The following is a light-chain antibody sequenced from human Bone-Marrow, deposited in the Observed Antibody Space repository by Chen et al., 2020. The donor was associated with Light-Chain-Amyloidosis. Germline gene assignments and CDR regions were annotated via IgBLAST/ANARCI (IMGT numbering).Light chain of an antibody. V-gene: IGLV2-14*01. CDR1: SSDVDGYNY. J-gene: IGLJ1*01. CDR2: DIS. Sequence: QSALTQPASVFGSPGQSITISCTGTSSDVDGYNYVSWYQQHPGKAPKLMIYDISNRPSGVSNRFSGSKSGNTASLTISGLQAEDEADYYCSSYTSRSTLDVFGTGTNVTVL. CDR3: SSYTSRSTLDV.